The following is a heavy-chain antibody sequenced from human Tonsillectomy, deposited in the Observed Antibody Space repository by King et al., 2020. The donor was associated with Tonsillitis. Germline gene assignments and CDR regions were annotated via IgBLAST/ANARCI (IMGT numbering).Heavy chain of an antibody. D-gene: IGHD3-10*01. J-gene: IGHJ4*02. V-gene: IGHV1-69*01. CDR1: GGTFSSYA. CDR3: GRERRDYGVRGFDY. CDR2: IIPMFGTA. Sequence: QLVQSGAEVKKPGSSVKVSCKASGGTFSSYAISWVRQAPGQGLEWMGGIIPMFGTANYAQKFQGRVTITADESTSTAYMELSSLRSEDTAVYYCGRERRDYGVRGFDYRGPGTLVTVSS.